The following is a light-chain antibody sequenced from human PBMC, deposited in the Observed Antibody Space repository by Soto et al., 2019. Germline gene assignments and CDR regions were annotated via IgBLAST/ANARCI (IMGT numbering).Light chain of an antibody. V-gene: IGKV4-1*01. CDR1: QSVLYSSKNKNY. J-gene: IGKJ1*01. CDR2: WAS. Sequence: DIVMTQSPDSLAVSLGEXATINCKSSQSVLYSSKNKNYLAWYQQKPGQPPKLLIYWASTRESGVPDRFSGSGSGTDFTLTISSLQAEDVAVYYCQQYYSTPWTFGQGTKVDIK. CDR3: QQYYSTPWT.